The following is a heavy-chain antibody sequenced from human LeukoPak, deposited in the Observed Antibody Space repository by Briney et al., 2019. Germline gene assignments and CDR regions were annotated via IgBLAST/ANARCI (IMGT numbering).Heavy chain of an antibody. J-gene: IGHJ6*02. CDR1: GGSISSGGYY. CDR2: IYYSGST. V-gene: IGHV4-31*03. Sequence: SQTLSLTCTVSGGSISSGGYYWSWIRQHPGKGLEWIGYIYYSGSTYYNPSLKSRVTISVDTSKNQFSLKLSSVTAADTAVYYCARDEVPQMNYYYGMDVWGQGTTVTVSS. CDR3: ARDEVPQMNYYYGMDV.